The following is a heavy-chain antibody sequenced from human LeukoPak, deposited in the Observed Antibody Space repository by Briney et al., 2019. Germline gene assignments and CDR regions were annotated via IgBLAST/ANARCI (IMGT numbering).Heavy chain of an antibody. Sequence: GGSQRLSCAASGFTLSIYWMSWVRQAPRKGLEWVAGISYDGRSKGYVDSVKGRFTISRDNSKNTLYLQMNSLKAEDTAVYYCAKDRGYSHGFDYWGQGTLVTVSS. CDR1: GFTLSIYW. V-gene: IGHV3-30*18. CDR2: ISYDGRSK. D-gene: IGHD5-18*01. J-gene: IGHJ4*02. CDR3: AKDRGYSHGFDY.